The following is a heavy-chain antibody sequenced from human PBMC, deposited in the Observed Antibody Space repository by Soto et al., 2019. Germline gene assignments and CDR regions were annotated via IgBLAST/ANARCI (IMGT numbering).Heavy chain of an antibody. D-gene: IGHD7-27*01. CDR3: ARDKDLEPTVWGY. Sequence: QVQLQESGPGLVKPSQTLSLTCTVFGDSMGSGGHYYNWIRLLPGKGLEWIGYIYYSGATHYNPSLRGRVSISIDTSNNQFSLRLISVTAADTALYFCARDKDLEPTVWGYWGQGTQVTVSS. J-gene: IGHJ4*02. CDR2: IYYSGAT. V-gene: IGHV4-31*03. CDR1: GDSMGSGGHY.